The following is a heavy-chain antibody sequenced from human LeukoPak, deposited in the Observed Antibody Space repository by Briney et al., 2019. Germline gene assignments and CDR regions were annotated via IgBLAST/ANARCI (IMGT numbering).Heavy chain of an antibody. Sequence: SETLSLTCTVSGGSVSSSSYYWGWIRQPPGKGLEWIGSIYYSGGTYYNPSLKSRVTISVDTSKNQFSLKLSSVTAADTAVYYCTRVQRCPRAGAFDIWGQGTMVTVSS. D-gene: IGHD2-15*01. CDR2: IYYSGGT. CDR3: TRVQRCPRAGAFDI. CDR1: GGSVSSSSYY. V-gene: IGHV4-39*07. J-gene: IGHJ3*02.